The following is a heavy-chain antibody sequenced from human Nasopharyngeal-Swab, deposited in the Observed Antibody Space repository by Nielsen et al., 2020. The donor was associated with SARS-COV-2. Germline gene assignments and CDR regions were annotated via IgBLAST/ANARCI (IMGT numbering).Heavy chain of an antibody. D-gene: IGHD2-2*01. CDR3: ARDRDCSSTSCYRGIDI. J-gene: IGHJ3*02. Sequence: WVRHAPGQRLEWMGWINAGNGNTKYSQKFQGRVTMTRDTSTSTVYMELSSLRSEDTAVYYCARDRDCSSTSCYRGIDIWGQGTMVTVSS. V-gene: IGHV1-3*01. CDR2: INAGNGNT.